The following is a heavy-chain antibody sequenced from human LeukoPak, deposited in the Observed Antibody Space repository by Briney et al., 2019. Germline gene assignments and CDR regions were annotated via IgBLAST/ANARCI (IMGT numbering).Heavy chain of an antibody. CDR1: GFTFSSYE. CDR2: ISSGGSTI. CDR3: ARVKRDTAMVFDF. J-gene: IGHJ4*02. D-gene: IGHD5-18*01. V-gene: IGHV3-48*03. Sequence: PGGSLRLSCAASGFTFSSYEMNWVRQAPGKGLQWLSYISSGGSTIYYADSVKGRFTVSRHNAKNSLYLQMNSLRAEDTAVYDCARVKRDTAMVFDFWGQGTLVTVSS.